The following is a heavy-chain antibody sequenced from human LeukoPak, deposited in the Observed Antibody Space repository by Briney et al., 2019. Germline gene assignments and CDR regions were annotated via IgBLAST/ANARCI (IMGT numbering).Heavy chain of an antibody. CDR2: IGTAGDT. D-gene: IGHD3-22*01. Sequence: GGSLRLSCAASGFTFSSYDMHWVRQATGKGLELVSAIGTAGDTYYPGSVKGGLTISRENAKNSLYLQMNSLRAGDTAVYYCARVERSGYDYWGQGTLVTVSS. J-gene: IGHJ4*02. CDR1: GFTFSSYD. V-gene: IGHV3-13*01. CDR3: ARVERSGYDY.